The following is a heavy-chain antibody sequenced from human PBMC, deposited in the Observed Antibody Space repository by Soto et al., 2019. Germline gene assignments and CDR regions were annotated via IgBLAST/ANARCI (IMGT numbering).Heavy chain of an antibody. J-gene: IGHJ4*02. CDR2: ISPYSGKT. CDR1: GYTFTNYG. CDR3: TRDRLTLTTSLIFDF. V-gene: IGHV1-18*01. D-gene: IGHD3-9*01. Sequence: QVQLVQSGAEVKKPGASVKVSCKASGYTFTNYGIAWVRQAPGQGLEWMGWISPYSGKTHYRQNLQGRVTMTADTSTTTAYMELRSLRSDDTAVYYCTRDRLTLTTSLIFDFWGQGTLVTVSS.